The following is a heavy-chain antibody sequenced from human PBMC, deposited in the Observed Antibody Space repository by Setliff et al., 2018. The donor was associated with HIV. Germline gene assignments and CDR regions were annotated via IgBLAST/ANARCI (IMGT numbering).Heavy chain of an antibody. J-gene: IGHJ6*03. CDR3: ARDGSFWSGYSSDYYMDV. CDR2: ISSSSNTI. D-gene: IGHD3-3*01. Sequence: CAASGFNFGDFWMYWVRQAPGKGLEWVSHISSSSNTIYYADSVKGRFTISRDNAKNSLYLQMSSLRAEDTAVYYCARDGSFWSGYSSDYYMDVWGKGTTVTVSS. CDR1: GFNFGDFW. V-gene: IGHV3-48*04.